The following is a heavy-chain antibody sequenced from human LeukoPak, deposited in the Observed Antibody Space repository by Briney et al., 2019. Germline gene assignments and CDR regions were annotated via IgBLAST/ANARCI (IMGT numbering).Heavy chain of an antibody. CDR2: INNDGNST. Sequence: GGSLRLSCAASGFSFSSYWMHWVRQAPGKGLVWVSRINNDGNSTSYADSVKGRFTISRDNAKNSLYLQMNSLRAEDTAVYYCAELGITMIGGVWGKGTTVTISS. CDR3: AELGITMIGGV. J-gene: IGHJ6*04. CDR1: GFSFSSYW. D-gene: IGHD3-10*02. V-gene: IGHV3-74*01.